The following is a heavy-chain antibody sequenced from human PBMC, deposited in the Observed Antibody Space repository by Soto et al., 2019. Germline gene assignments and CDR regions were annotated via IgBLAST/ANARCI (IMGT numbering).Heavy chain of an antibody. J-gene: IGHJ3*02. D-gene: IGHD3-3*01. Sequence: GASVKVSCKASGYTFTSYAMHWVRQAPGQRLEWMGWTNAGNGNTKYSQKFQGRVTITRDTSASTAYMELSSLRSEDTAVYYCASITYYDFWSGSQGAFDIWGQGTMVTVSS. V-gene: IGHV1-3*01. CDR2: TNAGNGNT. CDR3: ASITYYDFWSGSQGAFDI. CDR1: GYTFTSYA.